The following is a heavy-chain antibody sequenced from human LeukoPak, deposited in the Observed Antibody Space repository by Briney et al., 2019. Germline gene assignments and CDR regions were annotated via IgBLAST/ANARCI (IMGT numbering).Heavy chain of an antibody. CDR3: ARVMVRGDGYYYYYMDV. Sequence: GGSLRLSCAASGFTFSSYWMGWVRQAPGKGLEWVANIKQDGSEKYYVDSVKGRFTISRDNAKNSLYLQMNSLRAEDTAVYYCARVMVRGDGYYYYYMDVWGKGTTVTVSS. D-gene: IGHD3-10*01. J-gene: IGHJ6*03. CDR2: IKQDGSEK. V-gene: IGHV3-7*01. CDR1: GFTFSSYW.